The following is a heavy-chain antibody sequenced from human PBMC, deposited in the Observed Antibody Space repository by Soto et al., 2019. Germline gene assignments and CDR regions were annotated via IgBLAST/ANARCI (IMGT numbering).Heavy chain of an antibody. Sequence: GGSLRLSCVASGFPFSAFAMNWVRQAPGKGLEWVSTIIHNGGTTYYADSVKGRFTISRDNSKNTLYLQMNGLRGEDTAVYYCASRSGPGDPLVIWGQGTMVTVSS. CDR2: IIHNGGTT. CDR3: ASRSGPGDPLVI. CDR1: GFPFSAFA. J-gene: IGHJ3*02. V-gene: IGHV3-23*01.